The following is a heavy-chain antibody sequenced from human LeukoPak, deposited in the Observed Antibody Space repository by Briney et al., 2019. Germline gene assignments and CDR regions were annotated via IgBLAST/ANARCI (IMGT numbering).Heavy chain of an antibody. V-gene: IGHV3-33*01. J-gene: IGHJ4*02. CDR2: IWYDGGNK. D-gene: IGHD4-17*01. Sequence: GGSLRFSCAASGFTFSSYGMHWVRQAPGKGLEWVAVIWYDGGNKYYADSVKGRFTISRDNSKNTLYLQMNSLRAEDTAVYYCARAGTTVILDYWGQGTLVTVSS. CDR1: GFTFSSYG. CDR3: ARAGTTVILDY.